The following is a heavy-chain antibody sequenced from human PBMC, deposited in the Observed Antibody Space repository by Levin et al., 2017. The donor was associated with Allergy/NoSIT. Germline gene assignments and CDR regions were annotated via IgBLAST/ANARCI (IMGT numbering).Heavy chain of an antibody. CDR2: ISSSSSHI. D-gene: IGHD6-19*01. J-gene: IGHJ6*02. CDR1: GFTFSSYT. CDR3: ARERSSGSPIYYDYGMDV. V-gene: IGHV3-21*01. Sequence: GGSLRLSCAASGFTFSSYTMNWVRQAPGKGLEWVSSISSSSSHIYYADSVKGRFTISRDNAKNSLYLQMNSLRAEDTAVYYCARERSSGSPIYYDYGMDVWGQGTTVTVSS.